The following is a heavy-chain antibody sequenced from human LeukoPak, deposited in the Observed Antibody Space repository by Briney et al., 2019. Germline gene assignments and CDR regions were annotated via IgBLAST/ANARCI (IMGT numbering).Heavy chain of an antibody. J-gene: IGHJ4*02. V-gene: IGHV3-53*01. CDR1: GFTFSSYA. D-gene: IGHD3-16*01. CDR2: IYSGGNT. CDR3: TRGLYYPFDY. Sequence: GGSLRLSCATSGFTFSSYAMSWVRQAPGKGLEWVSVIYSGGNTYYADSVKGRFTISRDKFNNTLSLQMNTLRAEDTAVYYCTRGLYYPFDYWGQGTLVTVSS.